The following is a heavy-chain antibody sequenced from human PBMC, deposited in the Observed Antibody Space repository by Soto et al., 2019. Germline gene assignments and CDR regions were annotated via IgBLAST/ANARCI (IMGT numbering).Heavy chain of an antibody. J-gene: IGHJ6*02. CDR3: ARDVGNYVPYYYGMDG. D-gene: IGHD1-7*01. Sequence: QAQLVESGGGVVQPGRSLRLSCAASEFTFNTYAMHWVRQAPGKGLEWVAVIAYDGNDKYYADSVKGRFTISRDNSKNALYLQMNTLSAEDTAMYYCARDVGNYVPYYYGMDGWGQGTTVTVSS. V-gene: IGHV3-30*03. CDR2: IAYDGNDK. CDR1: EFTFNTYA.